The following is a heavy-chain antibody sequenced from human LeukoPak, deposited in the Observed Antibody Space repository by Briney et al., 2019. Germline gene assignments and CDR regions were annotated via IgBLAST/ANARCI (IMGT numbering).Heavy chain of an antibody. CDR3: ARVTLTGYYAFDY. V-gene: IGHV3-21*01. J-gene: IGHJ4*02. CDR1: GFTLSSYN. Sequence: GGSLRLSCAASGFTLSSYNMNWVRQAPGKGLERVSSISSSSSYIYYTDSVKGRFTISRDNHKISLYLQMNSLRAEDTAVYYCARVTLTGYYAFDYWGQGTLVTVSS. CDR2: ISSSSSYI. D-gene: IGHD3-9*01.